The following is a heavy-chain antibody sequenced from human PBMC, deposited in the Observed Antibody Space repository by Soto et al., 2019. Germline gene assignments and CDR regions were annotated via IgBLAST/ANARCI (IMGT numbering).Heavy chain of an antibody. J-gene: IGHJ6*02. Sequence: TSETLSLTCTVSGGSISSYYWSWIRQPPGKGLEWIGYIYYSGSTNYNPSLKSRVTISVDTSKNQFSLKLSSVTAADTAVYYCASGAVEMASQEGEDYYYGMDVWGQGTTVTV. D-gene: IGHD3-16*01. CDR3: ASGAVEMASQEGEDYYYGMDV. CDR2: IYYSGST. V-gene: IGHV4-59*01. CDR1: GGSISSYY.